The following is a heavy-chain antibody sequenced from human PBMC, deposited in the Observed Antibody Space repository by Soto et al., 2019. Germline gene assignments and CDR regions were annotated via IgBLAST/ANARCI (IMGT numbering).Heavy chain of an antibody. V-gene: IGHV3-7*03. D-gene: IGHD6-25*01. CDR2: IKQDGSEK. Sequence: EVQLVESGGGLVQPGGSLRLSCAASGFTFSSYWMSWVRQAPGKGLEWVANIKQDGSEKYYVDSVKGRFTISRDNAKNSLYLQMNSLRAEDTAVYYCARDLESGAAPGMDVWGQGTTVTVSS. CDR3: ARDLESGAAPGMDV. J-gene: IGHJ6*02. CDR1: GFTFSSYW.